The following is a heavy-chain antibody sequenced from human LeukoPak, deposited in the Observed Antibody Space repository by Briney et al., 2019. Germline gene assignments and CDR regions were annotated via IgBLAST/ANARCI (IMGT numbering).Heavy chain of an antibody. D-gene: IGHD3-10*01. CDR2: IYYTGST. Sequence: PSETLSLTCTVSGGSVSVSSGSYYWSWIRQPPGKGLEWIGYIYYTGSTNYNPSLKSRVTISSDTSKNQFSLKLSSVTAADTAVYYCAREGRSDYPDYWGQGTLVTVSS. V-gene: IGHV4-61*01. CDR1: GGSVSVSSGSYY. CDR3: AREGRSDYPDY. J-gene: IGHJ4*02.